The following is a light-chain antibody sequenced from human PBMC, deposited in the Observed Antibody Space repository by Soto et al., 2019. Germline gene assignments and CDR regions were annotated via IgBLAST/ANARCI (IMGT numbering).Light chain of an antibody. Sequence: QSVLTQPASVSGSPGQSITISCTGTNRDVGGYNYVSWYQQHPGKAPKLMIFDVSNRPSGVFNRFSGSKSGYTASLTISGLQAEDEADYYCSSYTSSSTYVFGTGTKVTVL. CDR3: SSYTSSSTYV. J-gene: IGLJ1*01. CDR1: NRDVGGYNY. V-gene: IGLV2-14*03. CDR2: DVS.